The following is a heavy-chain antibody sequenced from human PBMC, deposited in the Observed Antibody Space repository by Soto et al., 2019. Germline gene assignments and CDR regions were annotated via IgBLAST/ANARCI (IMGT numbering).Heavy chain of an antibody. D-gene: IGHD3-3*02. CDR2: INPSGGST. CDR3: ARSSPSHLAFDY. V-gene: IGHV1-46*01. CDR1: GYTFSSYY. Sequence: ASVKVSCKASGYTFSSYYMRWVRQAPGQGLEWMGTINPSGGSTSYAQKFQGRVTMTRDTSTSTVYMYLSSLGSEDTAVFYCARSSPSHLAFDYWGQGTLVTVSS. J-gene: IGHJ4*02.